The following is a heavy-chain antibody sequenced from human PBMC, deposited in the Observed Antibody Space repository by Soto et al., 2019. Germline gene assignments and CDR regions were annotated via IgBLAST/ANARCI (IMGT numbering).Heavy chain of an antibody. V-gene: IGHV3-23*01. CDR2: ISGSGGST. Sequence: PGGSLRLSCAASGFTFSSYAMSWVRQAPGKGLEWVSAISGSGGSTYYADSVKGRFTISRDNSKNTLYLQMNSLRAEDTAVYYCAKAPVFCSSTSCSLHYWGQGTLVTVSS. D-gene: IGHD2-2*01. CDR3: AKAPVFCSSTSCSLHY. J-gene: IGHJ4*02. CDR1: GFTFSSYA.